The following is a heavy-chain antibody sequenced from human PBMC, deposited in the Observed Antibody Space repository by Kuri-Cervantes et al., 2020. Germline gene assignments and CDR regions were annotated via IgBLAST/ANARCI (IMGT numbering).Heavy chain of an antibody. CDR3: AKVTDYYGSGRKDV. V-gene: IGHV3-74*01. D-gene: IGHD3-10*01. CDR2: INSDGSST. J-gene: IGHJ6*02. Sequence: GESLKISCAASGFTFSSYWMHWVRQAPGKGLVWVSRINSDGSSTSHADSVKGRFTISRDNSKNTLYLQMNSLRAEDTAVYYCAKVTDYYGSGRKDVWGQGTTVTVSS. CDR1: GFTFSSYW.